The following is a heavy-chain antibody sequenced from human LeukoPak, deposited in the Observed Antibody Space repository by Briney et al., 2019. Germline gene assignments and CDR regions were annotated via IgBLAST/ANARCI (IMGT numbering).Heavy chain of an antibody. CDR2: TYYGGNT. CDR1: GGSISSSSYY. J-gene: IGHJ4*02. D-gene: IGHD1-26*01. V-gene: IGHV4-39*01. CDR3: ARLRGKIVGANYFDY. Sequence: SETLSLTCTVSGGSISSSSYYWGWIRQPPGKGLEWIGNTYYGGNTHYNPSLKSRISISVDTSKNQFSLKLSSVTAADTAVYYCARLRGKIVGANYFDYWGQGTLVTVSS.